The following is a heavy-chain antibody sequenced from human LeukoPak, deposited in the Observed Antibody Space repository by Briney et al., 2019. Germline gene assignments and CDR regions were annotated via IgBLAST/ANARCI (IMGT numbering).Heavy chain of an antibody. CDR2: IYYSGST. D-gene: IGHD6-19*01. CDR1: GGSISNNNYY. V-gene: IGHV4-39*02. CDR3: AREVAGTPWIDY. Sequence: SETLSLTCTVSGGSISNNNYYWGWIRQPRGKGLEWIGNIYYSGSTYYNPSLKSRVTISVDMSKNQFSLKVNSVTAIDTAVYYCAREVAGTPWIDYWGQGTLVTVSS. J-gene: IGHJ4*02.